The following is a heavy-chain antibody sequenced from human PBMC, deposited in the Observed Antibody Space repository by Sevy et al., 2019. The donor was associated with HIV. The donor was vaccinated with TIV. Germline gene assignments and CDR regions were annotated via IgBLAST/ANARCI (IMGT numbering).Heavy chain of an antibody. Sequence: GGSLRLSCAASGFTFSEAWMSWVRQAPWKGLEWVGRIKSKSDAATRDFAAPVRGRFSISRDDSANTVYLVMNNLKPEDTGVYYCAAGTGTSDFDYWGQGTLVTVSS. CDR3: AAGTGTSDFDY. CDR1: GFTFSEAW. D-gene: IGHD1-7*01. V-gene: IGHV3-15*01. J-gene: IGHJ4*02. CDR2: IKSKSDAATR.